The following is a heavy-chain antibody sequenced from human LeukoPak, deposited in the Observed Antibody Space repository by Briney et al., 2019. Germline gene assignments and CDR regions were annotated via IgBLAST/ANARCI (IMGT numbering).Heavy chain of an antibody. Sequence: PGGSLRLSCAASGFTSSTYWIHWVRQAPGKGLMWVSRINSDGSSTSYADSVKGRFTISRDNAKNTVYLHMNSLKVEDTAVCYCARSYYGDYEDFWGQGTLVAVSS. CDR1: GFTSSTYW. CDR3: ARSYYGDYEDF. J-gene: IGHJ4*02. V-gene: IGHV3-74*01. D-gene: IGHD4-17*01. CDR2: INSDGSST.